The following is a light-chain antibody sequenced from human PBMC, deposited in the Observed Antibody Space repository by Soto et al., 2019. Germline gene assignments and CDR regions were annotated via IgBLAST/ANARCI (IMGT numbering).Light chain of an antibody. CDR2: DAS. CDR1: QSVSNNY. CDR3: QHHNHWPRT. Sequence: PSTLRLAGEERRTLSSRDSQSVSNNYLAWYQQKPGQAPRLLIYDASSRATGISDRFSGSGSGTNFTLTSSRLEPADFAVHSSQHHNHWPRTIAGGTKVDIK. J-gene: IGKJ4*01. V-gene: IGKV3D-20*02.